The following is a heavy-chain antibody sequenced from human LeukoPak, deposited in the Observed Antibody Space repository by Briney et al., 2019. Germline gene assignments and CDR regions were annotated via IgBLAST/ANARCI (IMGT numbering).Heavy chain of an antibody. CDR1: GGSFSGYY. Sequence: SETLSLTCAVYGGSFSGYYWSWIRQPPGKGLEWIGEINHSGSTNYNPSLKSRVTISVDTSKNQFSLKLSSVTAADTAVYYCTRGASYISGWYPFDYWGQGTLVTVSS. V-gene: IGHV4-34*01. CDR2: INHSGST. J-gene: IGHJ4*02. CDR3: TRGASYISGWYPFDY. D-gene: IGHD6-19*01.